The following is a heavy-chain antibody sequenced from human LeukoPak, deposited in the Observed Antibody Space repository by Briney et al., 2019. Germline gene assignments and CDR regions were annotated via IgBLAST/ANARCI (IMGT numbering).Heavy chain of an antibody. CDR1: GFTSSSYS. D-gene: IGHD1-26*01. J-gene: IGHJ4*02. CDR3: ARDLTVGPNTDYFDY. CDR2: ISSSSSYI. V-gene: IGHV3-21*01. Sequence: PGRSLRPSSAASGFTSSSYSMNWVRQAAGNGLEWVSSISSSSSYIYYEDSVKGRFTISRDNAKNSLYLQMNSRRAEDTAVYYCARDLTVGPNTDYFDYWGQGTLVTVSS.